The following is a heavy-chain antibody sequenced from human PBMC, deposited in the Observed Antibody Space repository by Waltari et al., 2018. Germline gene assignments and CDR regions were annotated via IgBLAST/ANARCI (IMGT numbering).Heavy chain of an antibody. CDR2: ISGSGGST. J-gene: IGHJ6*02. V-gene: IGHV3-23*01. CDR3: AKAGYDSSGYYSYYYYGMDV. D-gene: IGHD3-22*01. Sequence: EVQLLESGGGLVQPGGSLRLSCAASGFPFSSYAMSWVRQAPGKGLEWVSAISGSGGSTYYADSVKGRFTISRDNSKNTLYLQMNSLRAEDTAVYYCAKAGYDSSGYYSYYYYGMDVWGQGTTVTVSS. CDR1: GFPFSSYA.